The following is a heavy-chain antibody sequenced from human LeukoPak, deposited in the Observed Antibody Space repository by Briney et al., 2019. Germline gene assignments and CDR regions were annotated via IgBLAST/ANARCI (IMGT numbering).Heavy chain of an antibody. CDR2: IYPGDSGT. J-gene: IGHJ4*02. CDR3: ASRDYYDGSATIAAFDR. Sequence: KLGESLKISCKGSGYSFSNFKIGWVRQMPGKGLEWMGIIYPGDSGTRYSPSFQGQVTISVDKSINTAYLQWSSLKASDTAMYYCASRDYYDGSATIAAFDRWGQGTLVTVSS. V-gene: IGHV5-51*01. D-gene: IGHD3-22*01. CDR1: GYSFSNFK.